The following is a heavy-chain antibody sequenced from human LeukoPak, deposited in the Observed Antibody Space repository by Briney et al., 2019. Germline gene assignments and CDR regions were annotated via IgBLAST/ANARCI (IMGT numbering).Heavy chain of an antibody. D-gene: IGHD2-2*01. Sequence: SETLSFTCTVSGGSISSSSYYWGWIRQPPGKGLEWIGGIYYSGSTYYNPSLKSRVTISVDTSKNQFSLKLSSVTAADTAVYYCARDLLGFVVVPAADAFDIWGQGTMVTVSS. CDR2: IYYSGST. CDR1: GGSISSSSYY. J-gene: IGHJ3*02. CDR3: ARDLLGFVVVPAADAFDI. V-gene: IGHV4-39*07.